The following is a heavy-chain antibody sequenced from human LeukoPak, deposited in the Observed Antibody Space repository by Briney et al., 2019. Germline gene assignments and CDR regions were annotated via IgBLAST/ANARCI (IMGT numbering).Heavy chain of an antibody. V-gene: IGHV4-4*08. Sequence: KASETLSLTCTVSGGSISTYYWSWIRQPPGKGLEWIGYIYTSGSTNYNPSLKSRVTMSVDTSKNQFSLKLSSVTAADTAVYYCARMYDFWSGYLAAFDIWGQGTMVTVSS. J-gene: IGHJ3*02. CDR2: IYTSGST. CDR1: GGSISTYY. CDR3: ARMYDFWSGYLAAFDI. D-gene: IGHD3-3*01.